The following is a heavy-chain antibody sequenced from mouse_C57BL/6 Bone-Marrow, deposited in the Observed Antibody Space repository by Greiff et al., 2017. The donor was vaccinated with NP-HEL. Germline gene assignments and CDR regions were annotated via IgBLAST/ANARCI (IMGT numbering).Heavy chain of an antibody. V-gene: IGHV5-2*01. J-gene: IGHJ1*03. D-gene: IGHD1-1*01. CDR3: ARHGVTTVVADWYFDV. Sequence: EVQLQESGGGLVQPGESLKLSCESNEYEFPSHDMSWVRKTPEKRLELVAAINSDGGSTYYPDTMERRFIISRDNTKKTLYLQMSSLRSEDTALYYCARHGVTTVVADWYFDVWGTGTTVTVSS. CDR1: EYEFPSHD. CDR2: INSDGGST.